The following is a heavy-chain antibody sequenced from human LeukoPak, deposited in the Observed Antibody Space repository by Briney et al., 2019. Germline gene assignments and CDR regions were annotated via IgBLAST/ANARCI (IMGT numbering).Heavy chain of an antibody. CDR1: GFTFSNAW. CDR2: ISYDGSNK. CDR3: ARDSGDYYDSSGFDPYAFDI. Sequence: PGGSLRLSCAASGFTFSNAWMNWVRQAPGKGLEWVAVISYDGSNKYYADSVKGRFTISRDNSKNTLYLQMNSLRAEDTAVYYCARDSGDYYDSSGFDPYAFDIWGQGTMVTVSS. V-gene: IGHV3-30*03. D-gene: IGHD3-22*01. J-gene: IGHJ3*02.